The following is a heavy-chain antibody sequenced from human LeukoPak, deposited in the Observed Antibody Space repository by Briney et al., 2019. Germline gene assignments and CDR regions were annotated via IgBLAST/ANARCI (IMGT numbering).Heavy chain of an antibody. Sequence: SETLSLTCTVSGGSISSSSYYWVWIRHPPGKGLEWIGSIYDSGSTYYNTALKSRVTISVDTSKTQFSLKLSSVTALDTAVYYCARKIASVGYFDYWGQGTLVTVSS. J-gene: IGHJ4*02. CDR1: GGSISSSSYY. D-gene: IGHD6-13*01. CDR3: ARKIASVGYFDY. V-gene: IGHV4-39*07. CDR2: IYDSGST.